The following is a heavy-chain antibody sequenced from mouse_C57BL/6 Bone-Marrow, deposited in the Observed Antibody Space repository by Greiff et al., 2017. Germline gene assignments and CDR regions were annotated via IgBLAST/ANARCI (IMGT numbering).Heavy chain of an antibody. CDR2: IDPENGDT. Sequence: VQLQQSGAELVRPGASVKLSCTASGFNIKDDYMHWVKQRPEQGLEWIGWIDPENGDTEYASKFQGKATITADTSSNTAYLQLSSLTSEDTAVYYGTTHNGSSHWYFDVWGTGTTVTVSS. J-gene: IGHJ1*03. CDR1: GFNIKDDY. CDR3: TTHNGSSHWYFDV. V-gene: IGHV14-4*01. D-gene: IGHD1-1*01.